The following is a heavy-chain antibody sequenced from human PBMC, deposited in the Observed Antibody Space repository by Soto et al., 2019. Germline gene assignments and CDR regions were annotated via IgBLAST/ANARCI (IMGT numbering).Heavy chain of an antibody. CDR1: GFSFSSYE. CDR3: ARDGGVVAASIPYYYYYGMDV. CDR2: ISSSGSTI. Sequence: AGSLRLSCAACGFSFSSYEVNWVRQDPGKGLEWVSYISSSGSTIYYADSVKGRFTISRDNAKNSLYLQMNSLRAEDTAVYYCARDGGVVAASIPYYYYYGMDVWGQGTTVTVSS. V-gene: IGHV3-48*03. J-gene: IGHJ6*02. D-gene: IGHD2-15*01.